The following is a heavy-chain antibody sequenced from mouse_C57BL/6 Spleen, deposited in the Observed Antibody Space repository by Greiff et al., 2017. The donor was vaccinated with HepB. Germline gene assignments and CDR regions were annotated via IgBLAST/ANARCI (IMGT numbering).Heavy chain of an antibody. CDR3: ASSPTVVYWYFDV. Sequence: EVKLVESGGGLVQPGGSLKLSCAASGFTFSDYYMYWVRQTPEKRLEWVAYISNGGGSTYYPDTVKGRFTISRDNAKNTLYLQMSRLKSEDTAMYYCASSPTVVYWYFDVWGTGTTVTVSS. J-gene: IGHJ1*03. CDR2: ISNGGGST. D-gene: IGHD1-1*01. V-gene: IGHV5-12*01. CDR1: GFTFSDYY.